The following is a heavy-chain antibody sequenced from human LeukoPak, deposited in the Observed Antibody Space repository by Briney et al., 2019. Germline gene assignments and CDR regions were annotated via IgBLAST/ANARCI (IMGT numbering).Heavy chain of an antibody. Sequence: GGSLRLSCEVSGFTSTDYWMNWVRQAPGKGPEWVASIRQDGSEKTYVDSVKGRFTISRDNTKNSLSLQLNGLRAEDTAVYYCARDGTAAGLYFDLWGQGTLVTVSS. CDR1: GFTSTDYW. V-gene: IGHV3-7*01. CDR3: ARDGTAAGLYFDL. CDR2: IRQDGSEK. J-gene: IGHJ4*01. D-gene: IGHD6-13*01.